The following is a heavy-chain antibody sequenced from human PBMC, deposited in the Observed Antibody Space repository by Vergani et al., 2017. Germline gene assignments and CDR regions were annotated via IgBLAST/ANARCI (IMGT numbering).Heavy chain of an antibody. J-gene: IGHJ6*02. CDR3: ARDADCVPRCHDGMDV. Sequence: QVQMVQSGSELRTPGASVKVSCQASGYIFKDNGINWVRQAPGQGLKWMGKINTYTGNPTYAPGFTGRFVFTLDTAVGTAYLQISSLKAEDTAVYFCARDADCVPRCHDGMDVWGHGTAVTVS. D-gene: IGHD3-10*02. V-gene: IGHV7-4-1*02. CDR1: GYIFKDNG. CDR2: INTYTGNP.